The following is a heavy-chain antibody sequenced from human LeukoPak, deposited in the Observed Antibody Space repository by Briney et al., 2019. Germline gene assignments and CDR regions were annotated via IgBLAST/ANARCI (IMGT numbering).Heavy chain of an antibody. CDR2: INPNSGGT. J-gene: IGHJ4*02. CDR1: GYTFTGYY. CDR3: ASFGVCSGGSCYSTYWSDY. D-gene: IGHD2-15*01. Sequence: ASVKVSCKASGYTFTGYYIHWVRQAPGQGLEWMGRINPNSGGTNYAQKFQGRVTMTRDTSISTAYMELSRLRSDDTAVYYCASFGVCSGGSCYSTYWSDYWGQGTLVTVSS. V-gene: IGHV1-2*06.